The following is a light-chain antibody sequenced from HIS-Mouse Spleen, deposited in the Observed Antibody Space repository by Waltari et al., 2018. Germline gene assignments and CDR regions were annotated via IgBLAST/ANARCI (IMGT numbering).Light chain of an antibody. J-gene: IGLJ2*01. V-gene: IGLV3-27*01. CDR3: YSAADNNL. Sequence: SYELTQPSSVSVSPGQTARITCSGDVLAKKYARWFQQKPGQAPVLVSYKDSERPSGIPERFSGSSSGTTVTLTISGAQVEDEADYYCYSAADNNLFGGGTKLTVL. CDR2: KDS. CDR1: VLAKKY.